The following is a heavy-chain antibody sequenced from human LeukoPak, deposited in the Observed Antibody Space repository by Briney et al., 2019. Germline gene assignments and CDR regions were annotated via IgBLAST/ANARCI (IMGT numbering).Heavy chain of an antibody. CDR2: ISDSGTT. CDR1: GGSISSGSYY. CDR3: ARSPPTIAVAGDLDY. D-gene: IGHD6-19*01. J-gene: IGHJ4*02. V-gene: IGHV4-61*02. Sequence: SETLSLTCTVSGGSISSGSYYWSWIRQSAGKGLEWIGRISDSGTTNYNPSLKSRVTISVDTSRNQFSLKLNSVTAADTAVYYCARSPPTIAVAGDLDYWGQGTLVTVSS.